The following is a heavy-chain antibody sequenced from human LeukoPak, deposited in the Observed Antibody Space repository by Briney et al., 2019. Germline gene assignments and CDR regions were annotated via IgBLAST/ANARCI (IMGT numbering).Heavy chain of an antibody. Sequence: GGSLRLSCAASGFTFSSYWMHWVRQAPGKGLVWVSRINSDGSSTSYADSVKGRFAISRDNAKNTLYLQMNSLRAEDTAVYHCARADGSILLDYWGQGTLVTVSS. CDR3: ARADGSILLDY. J-gene: IGHJ4*02. D-gene: IGHD5-24*01. CDR2: INSDGSST. CDR1: GFTFSSYW. V-gene: IGHV3-74*01.